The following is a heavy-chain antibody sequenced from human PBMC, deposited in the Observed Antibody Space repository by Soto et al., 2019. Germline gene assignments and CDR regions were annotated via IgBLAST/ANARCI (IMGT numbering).Heavy chain of an antibody. V-gene: IGHV3-30*18. Sequence: GGSLRLSCAASGFTFSSYGMHWVRQAPGKGLEWVVVISYDGSNKYYADSVKGRFTISRDNSKNTLYLQMNSLRAEDTAVYYCAKDFSNIVATILPHYYYYYGMDVWGQGTTVTVSS. CDR1: GFTFSSYG. CDR2: ISYDGSNK. D-gene: IGHD5-12*01. J-gene: IGHJ6*02. CDR3: AKDFSNIVATILPHYYYYYGMDV.